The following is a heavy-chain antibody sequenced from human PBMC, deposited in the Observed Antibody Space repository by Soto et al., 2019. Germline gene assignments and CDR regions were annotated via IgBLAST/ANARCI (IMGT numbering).Heavy chain of an antibody. CDR2: ISYDGSNK. Sequence: GGSLRLSCAASGFTFSSYAMHWVRQAPGKGLEWVAVISYDGSNKYYADSVKGRFTISRDNSKNTLYLQMNSLRAEDTAVYYCAREAYSNYGSVFDYWGQGTLVTVSS. V-gene: IGHV3-30-3*01. J-gene: IGHJ4*02. CDR1: GFTFSSYA. D-gene: IGHD4-4*01. CDR3: AREAYSNYGSVFDY.